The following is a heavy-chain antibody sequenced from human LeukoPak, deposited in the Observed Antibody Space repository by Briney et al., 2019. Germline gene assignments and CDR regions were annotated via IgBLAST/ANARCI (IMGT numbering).Heavy chain of an antibody. J-gene: IGHJ4*02. CDR1: GGSFSAYY. D-gene: IGHD2-15*01. V-gene: IGHV4-34*01. CDR2: INHSGST. Sequence: SETLSLTCVVYGGSFSAYYWSWIRQPPGKGLEWIGEINHSGSTNYNPSLKSRVTISVDTSKNQFSLKLSSVTAADTAVYYCARCRYCSGGSCYVSYFDYWGQGTLVTVSS. CDR3: ARCRYCSGGSCYVSYFDY.